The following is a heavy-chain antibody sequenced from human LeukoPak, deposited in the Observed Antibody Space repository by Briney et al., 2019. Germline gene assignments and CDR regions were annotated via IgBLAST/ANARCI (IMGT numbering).Heavy chain of an antibody. J-gene: IGHJ4*02. V-gene: IGHV1-46*01. Sequence: ASVKVSCKASGYTFTSYYMHWVRQAPGQGLEWMGIINPSGGSTSYAQKFQGRVTMTRDTSTNTVYMELSSLRSEDTAVYFCARATLCDYYFNYWGQGTLVTVSS. CDR3: ARATLCDYYFNY. CDR2: INPSGGST. CDR1: GYTFTSYY.